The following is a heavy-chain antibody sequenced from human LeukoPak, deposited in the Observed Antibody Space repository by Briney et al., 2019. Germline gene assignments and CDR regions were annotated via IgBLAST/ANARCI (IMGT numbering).Heavy chain of an antibody. CDR2: IYHGGST. CDR1: GYSISSGYY. Sequence: PSETLSLTCAVSGYSISSGYYWGWIRQPPGKGLEWIGSIYHGGSTYYNPSLKSRVTISVDTSKNQFSLKLSSVTAADTAVYYCARARLTIFGVAPGGIWFDPWGQGTLVTVSS. CDR3: ARARLTIFGVAPGGIWFDP. V-gene: IGHV4-38-2*01. J-gene: IGHJ5*02. D-gene: IGHD3-3*01.